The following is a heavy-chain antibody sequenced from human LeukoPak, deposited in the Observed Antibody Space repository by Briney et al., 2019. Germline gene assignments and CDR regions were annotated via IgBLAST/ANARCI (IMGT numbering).Heavy chain of an antibody. D-gene: IGHD7-27*01. CDR2: IYWNDDK. V-gene: IGHV2-5*01. CDR3: AHRCWGAPGGY. J-gene: IGHJ4*02. CDR1: GFSLSTSGVG. Sequence: SGPTLVKPTQTLMLTCTFSGFSLSTSGVGVGWIRQPPGKALEWLALIYWNDDKRYSPSLKSRLTITKDTSKNQVVLTMTNMDPVDTATYYCAHRCWGAPGGYWGQGTLVTVSS.